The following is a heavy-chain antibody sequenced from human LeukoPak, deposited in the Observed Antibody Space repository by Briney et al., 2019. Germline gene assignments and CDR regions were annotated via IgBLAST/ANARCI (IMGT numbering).Heavy chain of an antibody. CDR1: GYTFTSYD. D-gene: IGHD6-13*01. V-gene: IGHV1-8*01. J-gene: IGHJ5*02. CDR2: MNPNSGNT. CDR3: ARDVKQQLLNWFDP. Sequence: ASVKVSCKASGYTFTSYDINWVRQATGQGLEWMGWMNPNSGNTGYAQKFQGRVTITADKSTNTAYMELNSLRSEDTAVYYCARDVKQQLLNWFDPWGQGTLVTVSS.